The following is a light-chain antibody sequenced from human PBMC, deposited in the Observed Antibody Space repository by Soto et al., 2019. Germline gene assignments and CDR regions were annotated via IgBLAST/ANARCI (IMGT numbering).Light chain of an antibody. CDR1: SSNIGSNG. J-gene: IGLJ3*02. V-gene: IGLV1-44*01. CDR3: AAWDDTLNGVL. Sequence: QAVVTQPTSASGTPGQRVTISCSGGSSNIGSNGVNWYQQVPGTAPKLLIYSDNQRPSGVPDRLSVSKSGTSASLAISGLQSEDEADYYCAAWDDTLNGVLFGGGTKLTVL. CDR2: SDN.